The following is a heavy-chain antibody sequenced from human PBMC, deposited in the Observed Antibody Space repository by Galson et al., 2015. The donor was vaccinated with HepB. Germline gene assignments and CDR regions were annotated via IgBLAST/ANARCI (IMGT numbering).Heavy chain of an antibody. J-gene: IGHJ3*02. CDR2: INSDGSST. V-gene: IGHV3-74*01. CDR3: ARVRGHGGGPDAFDI. CDR1: GFTFSSYW. Sequence: SLRLSCAASGFTFSSYWMHWVRQAPGKGLVWVSRINSDGSSTRYADSVKGRFTISRDNAKNTLYLQMNSLGADDTAVYYCARVRGHGGGPDAFDIWGQGTMVTVSS. D-gene: IGHD2-15*01.